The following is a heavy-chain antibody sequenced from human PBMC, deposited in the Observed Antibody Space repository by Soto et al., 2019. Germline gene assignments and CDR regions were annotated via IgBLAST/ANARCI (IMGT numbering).Heavy chain of an antibody. CDR2: IWHDGNNK. D-gene: IGHD3-22*01. V-gene: IGHV3-33*01. CDR3: ARDDQYYYDSSGYYAEYFQH. J-gene: IGHJ1*01. Sequence: GGSLRLSCAASGFTFSSYGMHWVRQAPGKGLEWVAVIWHDGNNKYYADSVKGRFTVSRDNSKNTLYLQMNSLRAEDTAVYYCARDDQYYYDSSGYYAEYFQHWGQGTLVTVSS. CDR1: GFTFSSYG.